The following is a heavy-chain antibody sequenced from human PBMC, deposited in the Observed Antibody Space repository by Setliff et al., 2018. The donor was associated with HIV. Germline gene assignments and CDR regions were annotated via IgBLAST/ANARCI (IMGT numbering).Heavy chain of an antibody. Sequence: ASVKVSCKASGYTFTTYYIHWVRLAPGQGLEWMGIINPSGGSTSYARQFQGRVTMTRDTSTSTVYMELSSLTSADTAEYYCASSSGWYYFDFWGQGTLVTV. D-gene: IGHD6-19*01. J-gene: IGHJ4*02. CDR2: INPSGGST. CDR1: GYTFTTYY. CDR3: ASSSGWYYFDF. V-gene: IGHV1-46*01.